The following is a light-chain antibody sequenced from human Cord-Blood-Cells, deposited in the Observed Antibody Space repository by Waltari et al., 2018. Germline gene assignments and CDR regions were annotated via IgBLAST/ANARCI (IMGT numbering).Light chain of an antibody. CDR2: WAS. J-gene: IGKJ2*01. V-gene: IGKV4-1*01. Sequence: ILLTQSPDSLAGPPGEWATINCKPSQSVLYSSNNKNYLAWYQQKPGQPPKLLIYWASTRESGVPDRFSGSGSGTDFTLTISSLQAEDVAVYYCQQYYSTPYTFGQGTKLEIK. CDR1: QSVLYSSNNKNY. CDR3: QQYYSTPYT.